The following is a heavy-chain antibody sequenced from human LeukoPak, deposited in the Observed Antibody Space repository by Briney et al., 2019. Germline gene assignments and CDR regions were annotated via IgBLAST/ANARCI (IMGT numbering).Heavy chain of an antibody. Sequence: SVKVSCKASGFTFTSSAMQWVRQARGQRLEWIGWIVVGSGNTNYAQKFQERVTITRDMSTSTGYMELSNLRSEDTAVYYRAAVPIYDSSGYYYQNYFDYWGQGTLVTVSS. D-gene: IGHD3-22*01. J-gene: IGHJ4*02. CDR1: GFTFTSSA. V-gene: IGHV1-58*02. CDR3: AAVPIYDSSGYYYQNYFDY. CDR2: IVVGSGNT.